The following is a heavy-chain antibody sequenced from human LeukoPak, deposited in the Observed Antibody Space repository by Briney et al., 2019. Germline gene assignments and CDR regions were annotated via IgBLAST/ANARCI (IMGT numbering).Heavy chain of an antibody. J-gene: IGHJ4*02. CDR3: ARGTGYMIFDH. D-gene: IGHD3-22*01. V-gene: IGHV3-74*01. CDR1: GFTFSSYW. Sequence: GGSLRLSCAASGFTFSSYWMHWVRQAPGKGLVWVSRINSDGSSTSYADSVKGRFTISRDNAKNTLYLQMNSLRAEDTAVYYCARGTGYMIFDHWGQGTLVTVSS. CDR2: INSDGSST.